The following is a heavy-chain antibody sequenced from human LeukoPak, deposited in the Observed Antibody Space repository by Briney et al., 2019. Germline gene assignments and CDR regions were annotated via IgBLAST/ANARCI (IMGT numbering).Heavy chain of an antibody. CDR2: IYHSGST. CDR3: ARGILI. J-gene: IGHJ1*01. CDR1: GYYISSGNS. V-gene: IGHV4-38-2*01. Sequence: KPSETLSLTCAVSGYYISSGNSWGWIRQPPGKGLEWIGNIYHSGSTSYNPSLKSRATIPVDTSKNQFSLKVSSVSAADTAVYFCARGILIWSQGTLVTVSS. D-gene: IGHD2-15*01.